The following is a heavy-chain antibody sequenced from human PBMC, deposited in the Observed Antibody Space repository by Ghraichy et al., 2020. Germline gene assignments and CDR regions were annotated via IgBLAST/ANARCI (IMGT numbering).Heavy chain of an antibody. CDR2: ISHRGST. Sequence: SETLSLTCAVYGGSFSGYYWSWIRQPPGKGLEWIGEISHRGSTKYTPYLKSRVTISVDTSKNQFSLTLSSVTAADTAVYYCASQWLGASWFDPWGQGTLVTVSS. J-gene: IGHJ5*02. CDR1: GGSFSGYY. V-gene: IGHV4-34*01. D-gene: IGHD6-19*01. CDR3: ASQWLGASWFDP.